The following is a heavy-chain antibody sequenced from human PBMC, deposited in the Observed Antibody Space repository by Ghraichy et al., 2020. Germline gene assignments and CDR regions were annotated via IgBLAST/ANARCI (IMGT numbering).Heavy chain of an antibody. CDR1: GFTFSSYT. D-gene: IGHD5-18*01. J-gene: IGHJ6*02. CDR2: ISTSSRYK. Sequence: GGLRLSCIGYGFTFSSYTMNWVRQAPGKGLEWVSSISTSSRYKYHADSMKGRFTISRDNAKNSLYLQMNSLRDEDTAVYYCARDASLPGYSYGRPLYGMDVWGQGTTVTVAS. CDR3: ARDASLPGYSYGRPLYGMDV. V-gene: IGHV3-21*01.